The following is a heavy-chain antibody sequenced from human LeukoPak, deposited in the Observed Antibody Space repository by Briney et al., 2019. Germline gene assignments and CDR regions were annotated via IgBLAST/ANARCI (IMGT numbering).Heavy chain of an antibody. CDR2: ISSSSSTI. CDR1: GFTFSSYS. D-gene: IGHD1-26*01. Sequence: PGGSLRLSCAASGFTFSSYSMNWVRQAPGKGLEWVSYISSSSSTIYYADSVKGRFTISRDNAKNSLYLQMNSLRAEDTAVYYCAYSSSGSHLGLDNWGQGTLVTVSS. V-gene: IGHV3-48*01. J-gene: IGHJ4*02. CDR3: AYSSSGSHLGLDN.